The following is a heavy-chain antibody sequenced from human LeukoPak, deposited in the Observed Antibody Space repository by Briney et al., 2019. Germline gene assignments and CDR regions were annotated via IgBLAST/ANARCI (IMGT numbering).Heavy chain of an antibody. V-gene: IGHV3-21*01. CDR3: ARENYYDSSGYYLGRGDYFDY. D-gene: IGHD3-22*01. Sequence: GGSLRLSCAASGFTFSSYEMNWVRQAPGKGLEWVSSISSSSSYIYYADSVKGRFTISRDNAKNSLYLQMNSLRAEDTAVYYCARENYYDSSGYYLGRGDYFDYWGQGTLVTVSS. J-gene: IGHJ4*02. CDR1: GFTFSSYE. CDR2: ISSSSSYI.